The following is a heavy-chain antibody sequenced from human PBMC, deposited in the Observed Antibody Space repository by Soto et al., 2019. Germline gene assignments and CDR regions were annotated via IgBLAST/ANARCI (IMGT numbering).Heavy chain of an antibody. J-gene: IGHJ4*02. D-gene: IGHD6-6*01. Sequence: SVKVSCKASGGTFSSYAISWVRQAPGQGLEWMGGIIPIFGTANYAQKFQGRVTITADESTSTAYMELSSLRSEDTAVYYCSLAGGSSSGYFDYCGQRTLVTVSS. V-gene: IGHV1-69*13. CDR1: GGTFSSYA. CDR3: SLAGGSSSGYFDY. CDR2: IIPIFGTA.